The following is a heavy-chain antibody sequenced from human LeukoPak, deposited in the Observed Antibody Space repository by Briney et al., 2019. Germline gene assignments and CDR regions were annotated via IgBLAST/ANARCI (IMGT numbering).Heavy chain of an antibody. CDR2: ISSSSSYI. CDR1: GFTFSSYS. CDR3: ARTPSSSYAFDI. D-gene: IGHD2-2*01. J-gene: IGHJ3*02. V-gene: IGHV3-21*01. Sequence: GGSLRLSCAASGFTFSSYSMNWVRQAPGKGLEWVSSISSSSSYIYYADSVKGRFTISRDNAKNSLYLQMNSLRAEDTAVYYCARTPSSSYAFDIWGQGTMVTVSS.